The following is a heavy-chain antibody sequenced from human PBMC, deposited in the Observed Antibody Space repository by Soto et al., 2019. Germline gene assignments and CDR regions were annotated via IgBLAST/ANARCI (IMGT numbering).Heavy chain of an antibody. V-gene: IGHV3-15*01. CDR1: GFSFSSAW. J-gene: IGHJ4*02. D-gene: IGHD3-16*01. CDR3: VAPELEIGGWYY. Sequence: EVQLVESGGGLVKPGGSLRLSCAASGFSFSSAWMSWVRQAPGKGLEWVGRIKSRSDGGTTDFAAPVKGRFTISRDDSKNMLYLQMNSLKTEDTAVYYCVAPELEIGGWYYWGQGSLVTVSS. CDR2: IKSRSDGGTT.